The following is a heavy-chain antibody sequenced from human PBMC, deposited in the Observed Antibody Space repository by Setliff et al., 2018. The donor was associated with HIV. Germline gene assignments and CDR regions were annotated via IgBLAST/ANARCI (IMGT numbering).Heavy chain of an antibody. CDR1: GYSINSGFS. V-gene: IGHV4-38-2*01. CDR2: IYYSGTT. CDR3: ASPKERYYYGSGTNVREYYGMDV. J-gene: IGHJ6*02. Sequence: SETLSLTCAASGYSINSGFSRAWIRQPPGKGLEWIGSIYYSGTTYYNPSLKSRITISVDTSKNQFSLKVNSVTAADTAVYYCASPKERYYYGSGTNVREYYGMDVWGQGTTVTVSS. D-gene: IGHD3-10*01.